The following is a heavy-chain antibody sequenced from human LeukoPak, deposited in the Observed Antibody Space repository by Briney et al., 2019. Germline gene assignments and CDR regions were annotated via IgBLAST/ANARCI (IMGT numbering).Heavy chain of an antibody. V-gene: IGHV4-4*07. Sequence: SETLSLTCTVSGGSISTDYWTWIRQPAGKGLEWIGLIYNSGSTNYNPSLKSRVTMSIDPSKIQFSLSLTSATAADTAIYYCASDFAYWGHGTLVTVSS. CDR3: ASDFAY. J-gene: IGHJ4*01. CDR2: IYNSGST. CDR1: GGSISTDY.